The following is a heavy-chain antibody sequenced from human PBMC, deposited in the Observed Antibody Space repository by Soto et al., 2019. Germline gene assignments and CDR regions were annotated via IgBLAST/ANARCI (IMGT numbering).Heavy chain of an antibody. CDR1: GYTFTNYA. CDR2: INAGNGKT. J-gene: IGHJ4*02. Sequence: QVQLVQSGAEVKQPGASVKVSCRASGYTFTNYAIHWVRQGPGQRLEWMGWINAGNGKTKYSQKFQGRVTITRDTSASTAYMELSRLRSEDTAVYYCARDGAVAGKTNFDYWGQGTLVTVSS. V-gene: IGHV1-3*01. CDR3: ARDGAVAGKTNFDY. D-gene: IGHD6-19*01.